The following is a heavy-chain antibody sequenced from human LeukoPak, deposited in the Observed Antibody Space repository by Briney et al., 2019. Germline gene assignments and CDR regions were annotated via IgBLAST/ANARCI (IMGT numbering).Heavy chain of an antibody. CDR1: GFTFSGYA. V-gene: IGHV3-30-3*01. Sequence: GGSLRLSCAASGFTFSGYAMHWVRQAPGKGLEWVAVISYDGSNEYYADSVKGRFTISRNNSKNTLYLQMNSLSVEDTAVYYCARVGYYASGPFSYFDYWGQGTLVTVSS. J-gene: IGHJ4*02. CDR2: ISYDGSNE. D-gene: IGHD3-10*01. CDR3: ARVGYYASGPFSYFDY.